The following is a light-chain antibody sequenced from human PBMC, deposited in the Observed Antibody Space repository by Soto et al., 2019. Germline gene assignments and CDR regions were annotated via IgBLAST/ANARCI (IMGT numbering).Light chain of an antibody. Sequence: DIQRAQSPSSLSSSVGGRATIACQSSQNISNYLNWYQQKPGKAPKLLIFAASSLERGVPSRFSGSRSGPDFTLTISSLQPEDIATYYCQQYYNRPLAFGPGTKVDI. CDR3: QQYYNRPLA. CDR2: AAS. V-gene: IGKV1-33*01. CDR1: QNISNY. J-gene: IGKJ3*01.